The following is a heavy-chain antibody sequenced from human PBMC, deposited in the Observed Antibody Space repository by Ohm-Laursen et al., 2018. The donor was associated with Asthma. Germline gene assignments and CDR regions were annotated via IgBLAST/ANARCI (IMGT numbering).Heavy chain of an antibody. CDR3: ARRDFSGGDPNVAFDI. J-gene: IGHJ3*02. Sequence: SLRLSCAASGFTFSSFAMHWVRQAPGKGLEWVTIITSDGSWTSYADSVKGRFTISRDNSKSTLYMQMNSLRAEDTAVYYCARRDFSGGDPNVAFDIWGQGTMVTVSS. D-gene: IGHD2-21*02. CDR2: ITSDGSWT. V-gene: IGHV3-30-3*01. CDR1: GFTFSSFA.